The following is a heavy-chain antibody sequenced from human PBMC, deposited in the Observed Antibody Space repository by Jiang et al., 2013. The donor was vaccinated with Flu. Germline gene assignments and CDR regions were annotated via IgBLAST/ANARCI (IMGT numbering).Heavy chain of an antibody. V-gene: IGHV1-69*01. D-gene: IGHD3-10*01. J-gene: IGHJ4*02. CDR2: IIPIFGTA. CDR1: GGTFSSYA. CDR3: ARGPYGSGMRGYWYFDY. Sequence: EVKKPGSSVKVSCKASGGTFSSYAISWVRQAPGQGLEWMGGIIPIFGTANYAQKFQGRVTITADESTSTAYMELSSLRSEDTAVYYCARGPYGSGMRGYWYFDYWGQGTLVTVSS.